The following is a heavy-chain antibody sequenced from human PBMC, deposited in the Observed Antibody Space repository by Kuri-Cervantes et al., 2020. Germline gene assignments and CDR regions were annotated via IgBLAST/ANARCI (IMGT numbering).Heavy chain of an antibody. J-gene: IGHJ6*03. Sequence: ASVKVSCKASGYTFTSYGISWVRQAPGQGLEWMGWISAYNGNTNYAQKLQGRVTMTTDTSTSTAYMELRSLRSDDTAVYYCASDGDRYGDPYYYYYYMDVWGKGTTVTVSS. V-gene: IGHV1-18*01. CDR3: ASDGDRYGDPYYYYYYMDV. CDR1: GYTFTSYG. D-gene: IGHD4-17*01. CDR2: ISAYNGNT.